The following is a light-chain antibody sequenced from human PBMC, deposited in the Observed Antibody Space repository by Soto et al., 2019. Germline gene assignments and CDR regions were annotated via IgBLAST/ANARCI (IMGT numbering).Light chain of an antibody. CDR1: SSDVGGYKY. V-gene: IGLV2-14*01. CDR2: EVS. J-gene: IGLJ2*01. CDR3: SSYTTSSTLV. Sequence: QSVLTQPASVSGSPGQSITISCTGTSSDVGGYKYVSWYQQHPGKVPKLMIYEVSNRPSGVSNRFSGSKSGNTASLTISGLQAEDEADYYCSSYTTSSTLVFGGGTKVTVL.